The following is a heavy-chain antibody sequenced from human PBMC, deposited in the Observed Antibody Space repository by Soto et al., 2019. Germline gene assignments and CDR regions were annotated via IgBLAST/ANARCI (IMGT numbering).Heavy chain of an antibody. Sequence: GGSLRLSCAASGFTFSSYGMHWVRQAPGKGLEWVAVIWYDGSNKYYADSVKGRFTISRDNSKNTLYLQMNSLRAEDTAVYYCARVGSSTSCSACYYYGMAVWGQGTTVTVSS. CDR3: ARVGSSTSCSACYYYGMAV. CDR1: GFTFSSYG. V-gene: IGHV3-33*01. CDR2: IWYDGSNK. J-gene: IGHJ6*02. D-gene: IGHD2-2*01.